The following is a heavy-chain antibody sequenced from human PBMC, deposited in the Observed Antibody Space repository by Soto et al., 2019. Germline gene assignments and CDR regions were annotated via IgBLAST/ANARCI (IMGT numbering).Heavy chain of an antibody. CDR1: GGSISSGGYS. J-gene: IGHJ4*02. Sequence: PSETLSLTCAVSGGSISSGGYSWSWIRQPPGKGLEWIGYIYHSGSTYYNPSLKSRVTISVDRSKNQSSLQLSSVTAADTAVYYCARAGGLLSCNCGDCYFDYWGQGTLVTVSS. CDR2: IYHSGST. D-gene: IGHD2-21*02. V-gene: IGHV4-30-2*01. CDR3: ARAGGLLSCNCGDCYFDY.